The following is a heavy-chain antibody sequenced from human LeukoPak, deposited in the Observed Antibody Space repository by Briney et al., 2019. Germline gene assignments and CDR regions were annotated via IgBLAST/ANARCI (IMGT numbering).Heavy chain of an antibody. V-gene: IGHV3-48*03. D-gene: IGHD2-21*02. CDR1: GFTFSSYE. J-gene: IGHJ4*02. CDR2: ISSSGSTI. CDR3: ARTVDCGGDCYSPVPREYYFDY. Sequence: GGSLRLSCAASGFTFSSYEMNWVRQAPGKGLEWVSYISSSGSTIYYADSVKGRFTISRDNAKNSLYLQMNSLRAEDTAVYYRARTVDCGGDCYSPVPREYYFDYWGQGTLVTVSS.